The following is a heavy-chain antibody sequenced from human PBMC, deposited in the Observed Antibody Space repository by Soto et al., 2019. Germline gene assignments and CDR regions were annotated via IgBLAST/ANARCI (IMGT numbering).Heavy chain of an antibody. CDR1: GYTFTSYY. V-gene: IGHV1-46*01. J-gene: IGHJ4*02. CDR2: INPSGGST. Sequence: ASVKVSCKASGYTFTSYYMHWVRQAPGQGLEWMGIINPSGGSTSYAQKFQGRVTMTRDTSTSTVYMELSSLRSEDTAVYYCARQAHLRHFDWSPPYLDYWGQGTLVTVSS. CDR3: ARQAHLRHFDWSPPYLDY. D-gene: IGHD3-9*01.